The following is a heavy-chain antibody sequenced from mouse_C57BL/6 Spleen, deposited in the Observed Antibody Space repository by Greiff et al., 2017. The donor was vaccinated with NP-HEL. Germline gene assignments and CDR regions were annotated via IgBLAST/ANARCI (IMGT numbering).Heavy chain of an antibody. J-gene: IGHJ4*01. D-gene: IGHD1-1*02. CDR3: ARFMGSWSDAMDY. CDR2: IDPSDSYT. Sequence: QVQLQQSGAELVMPGASVKLSCKASGYTFTSYWMHWVNQRPGQGLEWIGEIDPSDSYTNYNQKFKGKSTLTVDKSSSTAYMQLRSLTSEDSAVYYCARFMGSWSDAMDYWGQGTSVTVSS. V-gene: IGHV1-69*01. CDR1: GYTFTSYW.